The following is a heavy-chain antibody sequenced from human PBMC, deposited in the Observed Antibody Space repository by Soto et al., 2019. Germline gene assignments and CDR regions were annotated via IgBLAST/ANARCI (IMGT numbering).Heavy chain of an antibody. J-gene: IGHJ5*02. D-gene: IGHD3-16*01. CDR2: IFESGAT. CDR3: TTSHAGEVNH. V-gene: IGHV4-4*02. CDR1: GGSISSSSW. Sequence: SETLSLTCAVSGGSISSSSWWTWVHQSPGKGLELIGEIFESGATNYNPPLKSRLTMSVDKSKNQFSLNLSSLTAADTAVYFCTTSHAGEVNHWGKGTLVTV.